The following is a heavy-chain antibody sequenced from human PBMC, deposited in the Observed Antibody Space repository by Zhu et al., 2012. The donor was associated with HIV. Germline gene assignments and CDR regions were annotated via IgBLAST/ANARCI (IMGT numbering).Heavy chain of an antibody. J-gene: IGHJ4*02. V-gene: IGHV4-39*07. D-gene: IGHD5-18*01. CDR2: ISYSGST. CDR1: GGSFSSSNYY. CDR3: ARLFPTDMVYYFDY. Sequence: QVQLQESGPGLVKPSETLSLTCTVSGGSFSSSNYYWGWIRQSPGKGLEWIATISYSGSTYYNPSLKSRVTLSVDTSKNQFSLKLTSVTAADTAMYYCARLFPTDMVYYFDYWGQGTLVTVSS.